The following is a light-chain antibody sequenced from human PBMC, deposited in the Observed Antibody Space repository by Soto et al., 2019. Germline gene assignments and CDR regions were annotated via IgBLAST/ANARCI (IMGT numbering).Light chain of an antibody. V-gene: IGLV2-14*01. CDR1: SSDIGSYNY. CDR3: SSHTTYSTRV. Sequence: QSALTQPASVSGSPGQSIAISCTGTSSDIGSYNYVSWYQQHPGKAPKLMIHEVSNRPSGVSDRFSGSKSGNTASLTISGLQADDEADYYCSSHTTYSTRVFGTG. CDR2: EVS. J-gene: IGLJ1*01.